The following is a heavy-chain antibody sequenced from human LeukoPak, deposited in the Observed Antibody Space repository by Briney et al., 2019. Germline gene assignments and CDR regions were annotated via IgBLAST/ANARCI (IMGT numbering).Heavy chain of an antibody. CDR1: GFTVSSNY. J-gene: IGHJ3*02. V-gene: IGHV3-53*01. CDR3: ARDFPPEDVSSGPNPSDAFDI. CDR2: IYSGGST. Sequence: GGSLRLSCAASGFTVSSNYMSWVRQAPGKGLEWVSVIYSGGSTYYADSVKGRFTISRDNSKNTLYLQMNSLRAEDTAVYYCARDFPPEDVSSGPNPSDAFDIWGQGTMVTVSS. D-gene: IGHD3-22*01.